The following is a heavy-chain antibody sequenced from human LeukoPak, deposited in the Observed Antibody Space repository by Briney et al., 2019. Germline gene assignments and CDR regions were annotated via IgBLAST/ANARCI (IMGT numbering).Heavy chain of an antibody. Sequence: SGTLSLTCAVYGGSFSGYYWSWIRQPPGKGLEWIGEINHSGSTNYNPSLKSRVTISVDTSKNQFSLKLSSVTAADTAVYYCARGRTLRNCSSTSCYVDYYYYGMDIWGQGTTVTVSS. CDR2: INHSGST. CDR1: GGSFSGYY. CDR3: ARGRTLRNCSSTSCYVDYYYYGMDI. V-gene: IGHV4-34*01. D-gene: IGHD2-2*01. J-gene: IGHJ6*02.